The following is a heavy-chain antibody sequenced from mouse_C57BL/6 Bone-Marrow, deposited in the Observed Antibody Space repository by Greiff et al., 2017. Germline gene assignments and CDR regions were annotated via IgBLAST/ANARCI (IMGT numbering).Heavy chain of an antibody. CDR2: INPSSGYT. CDR3: ARSITTVVAPDAMDY. CDR1: GYTFTSYT. J-gene: IGHJ4*01. D-gene: IGHD1-1*01. Sequence: QVQLQQSGAELARPGASVKMSCKASGYTFTSYTMHWVKQRPGQGLEWIGYINPSSGYTKYNQKFKDKATLTADKSSSTAYMQLSSLTSEDSAVYYCARSITTVVAPDAMDYWGQGTSVTVSS. V-gene: IGHV1-4*01.